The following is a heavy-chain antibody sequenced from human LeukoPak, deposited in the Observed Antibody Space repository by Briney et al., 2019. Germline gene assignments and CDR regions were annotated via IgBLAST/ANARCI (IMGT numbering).Heavy chain of an antibody. J-gene: IGHJ6*02. CDR2: IYYSGST. V-gene: IGHV4-31*03. D-gene: IGHD6-6*01. CDR1: GGSISSGGYY. Sequence: RPSQTLSLTCTVSGGSISSGGYYWSWIRQHPGKGLEWIGYIYYSGSTYYNPSLKSRVTISVDTSKNQFSLKLSSVTAADTAVYYCARDSKEGRPHEYSSSLLGGNPQDYYYYYGMDVWGQGTTVTVSS. CDR3: ARDSKEGRPHEYSSSLLGGNPQDYYYYYGMDV.